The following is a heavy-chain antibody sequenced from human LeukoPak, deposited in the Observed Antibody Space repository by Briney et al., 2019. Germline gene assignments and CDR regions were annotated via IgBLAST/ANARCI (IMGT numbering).Heavy chain of an antibody. Sequence: GGSLRLSCAVSGFTFSDHRMDWVRQVPGKGLQWVGRSTDKLYSYTTEYAASVKGRFTISRADSENSLYLQMNSLKTEDTAVYDCVRAGGTRGYDIWGQGTMVTVSS. CDR1: GFTFSDHR. D-gene: IGHD2-15*01. CDR2: STDKLYSYTT. CDR3: VRAGGTRGYDI. J-gene: IGHJ3*02. V-gene: IGHV3-72*01.